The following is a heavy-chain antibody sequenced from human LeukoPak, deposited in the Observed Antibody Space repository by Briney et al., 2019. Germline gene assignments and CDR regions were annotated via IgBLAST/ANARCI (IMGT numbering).Heavy chain of an antibody. Sequence: GESLKISCKGSGYSLTSYWIGWVRQMPGKGLEWMGIIFPGDSDTRYSPSFQGQVTISADKSISTAYLQWSSLKASDTAMYYCARSRRYGLRTVDAFDIWGQGTMVTVSS. CDR3: ARSRRYGLRTVDAFDI. J-gene: IGHJ3*02. CDR1: GYSLTSYW. V-gene: IGHV5-51*01. D-gene: IGHD5-12*01. CDR2: IFPGDSDT.